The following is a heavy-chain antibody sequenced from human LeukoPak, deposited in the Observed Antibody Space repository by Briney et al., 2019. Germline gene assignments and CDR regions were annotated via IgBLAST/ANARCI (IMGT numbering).Heavy chain of an antibody. V-gene: IGHV3-33*01. CDR3: ARMVSYNWFDP. CDR2: IWYDGSNK. D-gene: IGHD3-10*01. CDR1: GFTFSSYG. Sequence: GGSLRLSCAASGFTFSSYGMPWVRQAPGKGLEWVAVIWYDGSNKYYADSVKGRFTISRDNSKNTLYLQMNSLRAEDTAVYYCARMVSYNWFDPWGQGTLVTVSS. J-gene: IGHJ5*02.